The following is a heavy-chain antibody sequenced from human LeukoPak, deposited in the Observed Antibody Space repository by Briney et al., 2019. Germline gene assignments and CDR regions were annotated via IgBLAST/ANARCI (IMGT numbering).Heavy chain of an antibody. J-gene: IGHJ5*02. CDR1: GGTFSSYA. CDR2: IIPIFGTA. Sequence: GASVTVSCKASGGTFSSYAISWVRQAPGQGLEGMGGIIPIFGTANYAQKFQGRVTITADKSTSTAYMELSSLRSEDTAVYYCARDGIAARFDPWGQGTLVTVSS. CDR3: ARDGIAARFDP. V-gene: IGHV1-69*06. D-gene: IGHD6-13*01.